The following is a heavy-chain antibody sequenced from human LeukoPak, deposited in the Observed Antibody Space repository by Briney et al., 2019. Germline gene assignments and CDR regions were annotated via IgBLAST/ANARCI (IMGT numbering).Heavy chain of an antibody. D-gene: IGHD1-26*01. CDR2: ISWNSDTI. Sequence: GRSLRLSCAASGFSFDDYAMHWARQTPGKGLEWVSGISWNSDTIGYADSVKGRFTISRDNAKNSLYLQMNSLRGEDTALYYCAKDISGTYLVALDYWGQGTLVTVSS. V-gene: IGHV3-9*01. CDR1: GFSFDDYA. CDR3: AKDISGTYLVALDY. J-gene: IGHJ4*02.